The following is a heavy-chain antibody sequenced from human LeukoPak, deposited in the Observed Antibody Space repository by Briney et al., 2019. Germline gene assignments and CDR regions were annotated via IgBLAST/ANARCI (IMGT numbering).Heavy chain of an antibody. CDR2: ISGSGGST. Sequence: GGSLRLSCAASGFTFSRNAMSWVRQAPGKGLEWVSTISGSGGSTYYADSVKGRFTISRDNSKNTLYLQMNSLRAEDTAVYYCAKDVRGYDALIDYWGQGTLVTVSS. CDR3: AKDVRGYDALIDY. CDR1: GFTFSRNA. J-gene: IGHJ4*02. V-gene: IGHV3-23*01. D-gene: IGHD5-12*01.